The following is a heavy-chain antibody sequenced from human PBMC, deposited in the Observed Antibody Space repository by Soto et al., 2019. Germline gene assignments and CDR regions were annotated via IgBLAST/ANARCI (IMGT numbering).Heavy chain of an antibody. J-gene: IGHJ6*02. CDR3: ARRGRCISTSCYGGGADYYYGMDV. Sequence: PGESLKISCKGSGYSFTSYWIGWVRQMPGKGLEWMGIIYPGDSDTRYSPSFQGQVTISADKSISTAYLQWSSLKASDTAMYYCARRGRCISTSCYGGGADYYYGMDVWGQGTTVTVSS. CDR2: IYPGDSDT. V-gene: IGHV5-51*01. D-gene: IGHD2-2*01. CDR1: GYSFTSYW.